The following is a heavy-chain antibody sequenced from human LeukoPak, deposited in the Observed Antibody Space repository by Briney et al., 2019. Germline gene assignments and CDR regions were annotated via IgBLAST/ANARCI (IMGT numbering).Heavy chain of an antibody. J-gene: IGHJ5*02. Sequence: GGSLRLSCAASGFTFDDYAMHWVRQAPGKGLEWVSLISADGGSTYYADSVKGRFTISRDNSKNSLYLQMNSLRTEDTALYYCAKDTIGYCSGGSCYWSWFAPWGQGTLVTVSS. V-gene: IGHV3-43*02. D-gene: IGHD2-15*01. CDR2: ISADGGST. CDR3: AKDTIGYCSGGSCYWSWFAP. CDR1: GFTFDDYA.